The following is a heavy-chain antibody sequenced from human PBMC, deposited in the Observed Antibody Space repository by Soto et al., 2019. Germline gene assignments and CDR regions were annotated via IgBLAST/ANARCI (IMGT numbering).Heavy chain of an antibody. Sequence: ASVKVSCKASGYTFTSYAMHWVRQAPGQRLEWMGWINAGNGNTKYSQKFQGRVTITRDTSASTAYMELNSLGADDTAVYYCAKDDRIEFDGAGSHGALAYWGQGSLVTVSS. V-gene: IGHV1-3*01. D-gene: IGHD2-8*01. J-gene: IGHJ4*02. CDR1: GYTFTSYA. CDR2: INAGNGNT. CDR3: AKDDRIEFDGAGSHGALAY.